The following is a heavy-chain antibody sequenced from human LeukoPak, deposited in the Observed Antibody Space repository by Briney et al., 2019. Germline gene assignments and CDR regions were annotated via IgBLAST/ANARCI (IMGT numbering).Heavy chain of an antibody. D-gene: IGHD2-21*02. CDR3: ARGGHVVVTAIRTYYFDY. Sequence: SETLSLTCAVYGGSFGGYYWSWIRQPPGKGLEWIGEINHSGSTNYNPSLKSRVTISVDTSKNQFSLKLSSVTAADTAVYYCARGGHVVVTAIRTYYFDYWGQGTLVTVSS. CDR2: INHSGST. CDR1: GGSFGGYY. V-gene: IGHV4-34*01. J-gene: IGHJ4*02.